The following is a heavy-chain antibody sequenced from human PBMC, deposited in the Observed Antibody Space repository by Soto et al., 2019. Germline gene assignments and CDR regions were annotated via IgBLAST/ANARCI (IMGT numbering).Heavy chain of an antibody. Sequence: EVQLLESGGGLVQPGGSLRLSCAASGFTFSSYAMSWVRQAPGQGLEWVSAISGSGGSTYYADSVKGRFTISRENSNNTRDQQINGVRAEDTAVYYCEKGGYSSSWSFARIDYWGQGALVFDSS. CDR2: ISGSGGST. CDR1: GFTFSSYA. J-gene: IGHJ4*02. D-gene: IGHD6-13*01. CDR3: EKGGYSSSWSFARIDY. V-gene: IGHV3-23*01.